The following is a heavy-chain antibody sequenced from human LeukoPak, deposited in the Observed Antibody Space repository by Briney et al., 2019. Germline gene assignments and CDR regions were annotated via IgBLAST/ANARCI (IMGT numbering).Heavy chain of an antibody. Sequence: GGSLRLSCAASGFTFSSYWMSWVRQAPGKGLEWVANIKQDGSEKYYVDSVKGRFTISRDNAKKPLSLQMNSLTAEDTAVYSCARVLPLTPYAFAVWGQGTMVTVSS. CDR2: IKQDGSEK. V-gene: IGHV3-7*01. CDR3: ARVLPLTPYAFAV. J-gene: IGHJ3*01. CDR1: GFTFSSYW.